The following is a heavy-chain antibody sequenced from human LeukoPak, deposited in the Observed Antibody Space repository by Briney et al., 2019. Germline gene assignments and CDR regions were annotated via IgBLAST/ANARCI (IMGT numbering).Heavy chain of an antibody. D-gene: IGHD1-14*01. V-gene: IGHV3-72*01. CDR1: GFTFSDHY. Sequence: GGSLRLSCAASGFTFSDHYMDWVRQAPGKGLEWVGRTRNKANSYTTEYAASVKGRFTISRDDSKNSLYLQMNSLKTEDTAVYYCARVTVSISYYYYYYYMDVWGKGTTVTVSS. CDR3: ARVTVSISYYYYYYYMDV. CDR2: TRNKANSYTT. J-gene: IGHJ6*03.